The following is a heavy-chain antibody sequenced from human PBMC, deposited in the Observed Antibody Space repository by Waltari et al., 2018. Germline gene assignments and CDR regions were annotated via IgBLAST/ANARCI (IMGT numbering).Heavy chain of an antibody. V-gene: IGHV3-21*06. D-gene: IGHD6-6*01. CDR1: GFTFSTYS. CDR3: ARDRVEYSSSGAYY. J-gene: IGHJ4*02. CDR2: ITSSSNYV. Sequence: EVQLVESGGGLVKPGGSLRLSCVASGFTFSTYSMNWVRQAPGKGLEWVSSITSSSNYVYYADSVKGRFTISRENAKTSLYLQMNSLRAEDTAVYYCARDRVEYSSSGAYYWGQGTLVTVSS.